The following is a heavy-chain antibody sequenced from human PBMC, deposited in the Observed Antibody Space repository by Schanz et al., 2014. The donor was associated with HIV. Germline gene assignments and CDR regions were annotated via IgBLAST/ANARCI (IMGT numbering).Heavy chain of an antibody. D-gene: IGHD2-2*01. CDR1: GFTFSSYA. CDR2: ISGSGGST. V-gene: IGHV3-23*01. Sequence: EVQLLESGGGLVQPGGSLRLSCAASGFTFSSYAMSWVRQAPGKGLEWVSTISGSGGSTYYADSVKGRFTISRDNSKSTLFLQMNSLRAEDTAVYYCAKDMGGVVPAAPFYYYGMDVWGQGTTVTVSS. CDR3: AKDMGGVVPAAPFYYYGMDV. J-gene: IGHJ6*02.